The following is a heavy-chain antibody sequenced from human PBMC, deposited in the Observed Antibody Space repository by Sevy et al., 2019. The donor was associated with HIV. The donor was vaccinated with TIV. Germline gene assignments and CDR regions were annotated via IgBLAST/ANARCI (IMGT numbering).Heavy chain of an antibody. CDR2: ISSRGSHI. D-gene: IGHD5-18*01. J-gene: IGHJ4*02. CDR1: TFTFSDYY. V-gene: IGHV3-11*01. CDR3: ARVRYNYGSYYFDY. Sequence: GGSLRLSCAASTFTFSDYYMTWIRQAPGKGLESVSYISSRGSHIYYADSVKGRFTISRDNAKNSLYLQMNRLRAEDTAVYYCARVRYNYGSYYFDYWGQGTLVTVSS.